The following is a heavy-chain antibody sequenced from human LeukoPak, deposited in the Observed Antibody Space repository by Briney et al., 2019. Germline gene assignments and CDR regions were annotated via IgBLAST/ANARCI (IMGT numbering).Heavy chain of an antibody. CDR1: GGTFSSYA. Sequence: SVKVSCKASGGTFSSYAISWVRQAPGQGLEWMGGIIPIFGTANYAQKFQGRVTITTDESTSTAYMELSSLRSEDTAVYYCARAKVGATLSFDYWGQGTLVTVSS. CDR2: IIPIFGTA. V-gene: IGHV1-69*05. D-gene: IGHD1-26*01. J-gene: IGHJ4*02. CDR3: ARAKVGATLSFDY.